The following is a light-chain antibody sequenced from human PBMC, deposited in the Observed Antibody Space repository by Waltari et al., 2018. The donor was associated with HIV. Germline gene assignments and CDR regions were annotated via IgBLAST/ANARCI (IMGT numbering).Light chain of an antibody. CDR2: GRS. CDR1: QSIGNH. Sequence: TITCRASQSIGNHLAWYQQKPGKAPKLLIYGRSILQAGVPSRFSGSGSGTDFTLTISSLQPGDVATYFCQKYNNIPITFGQGTRLEI. CDR3: QKYNNIPIT. V-gene: IGKV1-27*01. J-gene: IGKJ5*01.